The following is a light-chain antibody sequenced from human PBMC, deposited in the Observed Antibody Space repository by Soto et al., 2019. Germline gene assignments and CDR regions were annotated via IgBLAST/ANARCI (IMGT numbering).Light chain of an antibody. J-gene: IGKJ3*01. CDR2: DAS. Sequence: DIQLTQSPSSLPASVGDRVTMTCQASHDINTYLHWYQQKLGKAPKLLIYDASNLETGVPSRFSGSGSGTEFTFTITSLQPEDIATYYCHQYDTVPYDFGPGTKVDI. CDR1: HDINTY. CDR3: HQYDTVPYD. V-gene: IGKV1-33*01.